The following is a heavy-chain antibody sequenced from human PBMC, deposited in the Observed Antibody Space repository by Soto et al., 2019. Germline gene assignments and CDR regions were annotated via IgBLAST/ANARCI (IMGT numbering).Heavy chain of an antibody. CDR3: ARRYGASFDY. V-gene: IGHV1-3*01. Sequence: ASVKVSCKASGYIFTNYAIHWVRQAPGQRLEWMGWINAGNGKTKYSQNFQGRVTITRDTSASIAYMEVNGLRSEDTAVYYCARRYGASFDYWGQGTLVTVSS. CDR2: INAGNGKT. J-gene: IGHJ4*02. CDR1: GYIFTNYA. D-gene: IGHD4-17*01.